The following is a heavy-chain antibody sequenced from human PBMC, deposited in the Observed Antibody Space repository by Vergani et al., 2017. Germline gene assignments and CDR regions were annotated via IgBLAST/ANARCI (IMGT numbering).Heavy chain of an antibody. D-gene: IGHD6-13*01. Sequence: QLQLQESGPGLVKPSETLSLTCTVSGGSIGSSSYYWGWIRQPPGKGLEWIGSIYYSGSTYYHPSLKSRVTISVDTSKNQFSLKLSSVTAADTAVYYCARYSSSWYSPSFDYWGQGTLVTVSS. CDR1: GGSIGSSSYY. CDR3: ARYSSSWYSPSFDY. J-gene: IGHJ4*02. CDR2: IYYSGST. V-gene: IGHV4-39*07.